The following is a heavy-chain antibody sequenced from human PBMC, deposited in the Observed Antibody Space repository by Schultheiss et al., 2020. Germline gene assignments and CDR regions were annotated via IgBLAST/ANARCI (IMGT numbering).Heavy chain of an antibody. V-gene: IGHV4-59*01. CDR3: AREGGRGYSYGYDY. J-gene: IGHJ4*02. CDR1: GGSISSYY. D-gene: IGHD5-18*01. Sequence: SETLSLTCTVSGGSISSYYWSWIRQPPGKGLEWSGYIYYSGSTNYNPSLKSRVTILVDTSKNQFSLKLSSVTAADTAVYYCAREGGRGYSYGYDYWGQGTLVTVSS. CDR2: IYYSGST.